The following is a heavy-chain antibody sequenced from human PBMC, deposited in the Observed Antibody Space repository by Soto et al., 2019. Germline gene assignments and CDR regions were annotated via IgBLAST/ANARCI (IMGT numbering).Heavy chain of an antibody. V-gene: IGHV4-39*07. Sequence: SETLSLTCNVSGASISSYNYWGWFRQPPGKGLEWIGSIIYSGDIMYNPSLQSRLTLFVDTSKNHFSLELSSVTAADTAVFYWAGGGGRGSPDWYFNVWGRGTLVTVSS. J-gene: IGHJ2*01. CDR1: GASISSYNY. CDR2: IIYSGDI. D-gene: IGHD1-26*01. CDR3: AGGGGRGSPDWYFNV.